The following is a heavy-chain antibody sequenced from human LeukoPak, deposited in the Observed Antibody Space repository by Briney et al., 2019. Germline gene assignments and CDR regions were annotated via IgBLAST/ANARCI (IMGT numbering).Heavy chain of an antibody. D-gene: IGHD2-15*01. V-gene: IGHV5-51*01. CDR3: ASSIDLGYCSGGSCYSGSFDY. J-gene: IGHJ4*02. CDR1: GYSFTSYW. CDR2: IYPGDSDT. Sequence: GESLKISCKGSGYSFTSYWIGWVRQMPGKGLEWMGIIYPGDSDTRYSPSFQGQVTISADKSISTAYLQWSSLKASDTAMYYCASSIDLGYCSGGSCYSGSFDYWGQGTLVTVSS.